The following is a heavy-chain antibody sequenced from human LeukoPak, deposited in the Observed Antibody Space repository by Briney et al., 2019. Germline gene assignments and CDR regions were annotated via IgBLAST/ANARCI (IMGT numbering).Heavy chain of an antibody. CDR3: ARPLRESGYFYFDN. V-gene: IGHV3-23*01. Sequence: GRSLRLSCAASGFTFSSYAMSWVRQAPGKGLEWVSAISGSGGSTYYADSVKGRFTISRDNSKNTLYLQMNSLRAEDTAVYYCARPLRESGYFYFDNWGQGTLVTVSS. CDR1: GFTFSSYA. D-gene: IGHD3-3*01. J-gene: IGHJ4*02. CDR2: ISGSGGST.